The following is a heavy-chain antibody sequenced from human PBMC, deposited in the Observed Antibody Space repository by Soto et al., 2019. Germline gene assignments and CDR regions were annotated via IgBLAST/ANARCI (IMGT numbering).Heavy chain of an antibody. D-gene: IGHD3-10*01. CDR3: ARNYGLGAFDF. Sequence: SETLSLTCTVSGGSISSYYWSWSRQPPGKGLEWIGYIYYSGSTNYNPSLKSRVTISVDTSKNQFSLKLSSVTAADTAVYYCARNYGLGAFDFWGQGTMVTVSS. CDR2: IYYSGST. J-gene: IGHJ3*01. CDR1: GGSISSYY. V-gene: IGHV4-59*01.